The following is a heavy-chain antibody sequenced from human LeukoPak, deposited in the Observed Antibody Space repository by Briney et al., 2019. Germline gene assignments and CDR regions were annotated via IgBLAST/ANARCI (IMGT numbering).Heavy chain of an antibody. Sequence: KPSETLSLTCTVSGGSISSYYWSWLRQPAGKGLEWIGSIYTSGSTNYNPSLKSRVTISVDTSKNQFSLKLRSVPAADTAVYYCAREPSPDRSGGSCYPGDWFDPWGQGTLVTVS. V-gene: IGHV4-4*07. CDR2: IYTSGST. D-gene: IGHD2-15*01. J-gene: IGHJ5*02. CDR1: GGSISSYY. CDR3: AREPSPDRSGGSCYPGDWFDP.